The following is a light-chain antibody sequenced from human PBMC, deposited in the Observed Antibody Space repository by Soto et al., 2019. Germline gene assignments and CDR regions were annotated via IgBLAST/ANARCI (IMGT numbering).Light chain of an antibody. J-gene: IGKJ4*01. Sequence: DIPLTQSLSFLSAFVGDTVTITCRASQAMSTYLAWYQQKPGKVPKLLIRSASTLQSGVPPRFSGGGSGTEFTLTISTLQPDDSGIYYCQQLNGYQLAFGGGTNVEIK. V-gene: IGKV1-9*01. CDR2: SAS. CDR1: QAMSTY. CDR3: QQLNGYQLA.